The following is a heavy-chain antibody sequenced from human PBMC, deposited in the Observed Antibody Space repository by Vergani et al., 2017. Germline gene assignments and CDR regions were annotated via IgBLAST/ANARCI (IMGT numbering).Heavy chain of an antibody. J-gene: IGHJ6*03. V-gene: IGHV1-46*01. CDR3: AKNRKKYQLLPEYYYYYMDV. D-gene: IGHD2-2*01. Sequence: QVQLVQSGAEVKKPGASVKVSCKASGYTFTSYYMHWVRQAPGQGLEWMGIINPSGGSTSYAQKFQGRVTMTRDTSTSTVYMELSSLRSEDTAVYYCAKNRKKYQLLPEYYYYYMDVWGKGTTVTVSS. CDR1: GYTFTSYY. CDR2: INPSGGST.